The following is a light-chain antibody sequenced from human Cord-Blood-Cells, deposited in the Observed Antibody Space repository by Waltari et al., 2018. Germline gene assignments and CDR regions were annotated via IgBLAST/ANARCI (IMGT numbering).Light chain of an antibody. Sequence: DIVTTHSPLSLPVHPGEPASISSRFRHSLLHSTGYNYLDWSLQKPGQSPQRLLYLGSNRASGVTDRFSGSGSGTDFTLKISRVEAEDVGVYYCMQALQTPPAFGQGTKLEIK. J-gene: IGKJ2*01. CDR2: LGS. CDR3: MQALQTPPA. V-gene: IGKV2-28*01. CDR1: HSLLHSTGYNY.